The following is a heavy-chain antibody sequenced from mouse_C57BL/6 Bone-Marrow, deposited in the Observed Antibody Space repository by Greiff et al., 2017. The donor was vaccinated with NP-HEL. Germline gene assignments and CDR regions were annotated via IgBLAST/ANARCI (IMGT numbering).Heavy chain of an antibody. CDR1: GYAFSSSW. V-gene: IGHV1-82*01. CDR2: IYPGAGDT. J-gene: IGHJ2*01. D-gene: IGHD1-1*01. CDR3: ARSEHYYGSSYDY. Sequence: QVQLQQSGPELVKPGASVKISCKASGYAFSSSWMNWVKQRPGKGLEWIGRIYPGAGDTNYNGKFKGKATLTADKSSSTAYMQLSSLTSEDSAVYLCARSEHYYGSSYDYWGQGTTLTVAS.